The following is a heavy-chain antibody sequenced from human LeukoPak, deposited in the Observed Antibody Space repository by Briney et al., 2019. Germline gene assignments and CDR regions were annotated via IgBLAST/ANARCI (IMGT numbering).Heavy chain of an antibody. J-gene: IGHJ4*02. CDR3: AKGDVSVTREFDY. V-gene: IGHV3-21*01. CDR2: ISSTSGNK. D-gene: IGHD7-27*01. CDR1: GFIFSTYS. Sequence: GGSLRLSCTASGFIFSTYSMIWVRQAPGKGLEWVSSISSTSGNKCYADSVKGRFTISRDNAKNSLYLQMNSLRAEDTAVYYCAKGDVSVTREFDYWGQGILVTVSS.